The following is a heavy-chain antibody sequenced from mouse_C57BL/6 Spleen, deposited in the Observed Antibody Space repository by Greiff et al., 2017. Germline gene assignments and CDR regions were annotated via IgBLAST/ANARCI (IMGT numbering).Heavy chain of an antibody. CDR2: ISSGSSTI. CDR3: ARGQEGYFDY. D-gene: IGHD3-3*01. J-gene: IGHJ2*01. CDR1: GFTFSDYG. V-gene: IGHV5-17*01. Sequence: EVKLMESGGGLVKPGGSLKLSCAASGFTFSDYGMHWVRQAPEKGLEWVAYISSGSSTIYYADTVKGRFTISRDNAKNTLFLQMTSLRSEDTAMYYCARGQEGYFDYWGQGTTLTVSS.